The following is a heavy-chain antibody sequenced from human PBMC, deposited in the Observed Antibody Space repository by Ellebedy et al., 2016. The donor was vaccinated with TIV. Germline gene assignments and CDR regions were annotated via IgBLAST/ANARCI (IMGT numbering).Heavy chain of an antibody. Sequence: GESLKISCSALGFTFSSYAMHWVRQDPGKGLEYVPAISSNGGSTYYADFVKGRFTISRDNSKNTLYLQMSSLRADDTAVYYCVKGGSGSYHYYYGMDVWGQGTTVTVSS. CDR3: VKGGSGSYHYYYGMDV. J-gene: IGHJ6*02. CDR1: GFTFSSYA. CDR2: ISSNGGST. D-gene: IGHD3-10*01. V-gene: IGHV3-64D*06.